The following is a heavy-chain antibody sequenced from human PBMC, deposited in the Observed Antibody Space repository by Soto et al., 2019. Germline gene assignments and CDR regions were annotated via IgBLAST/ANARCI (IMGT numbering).Heavy chain of an antibody. CDR1: GGSISSYY. J-gene: IGHJ3*02. CDR2: IYYSGST. V-gene: IGHV4-59*01. Sequence: ASETLSLTCTVSGGSISSYYWSWIRQPPGKGLEWIGYIYYSGSTNYNPSLKSRVTISVDTSKNQFSLKLSSVTAADTAVYYCARGEMATGDAFDIWGQGTMVTVSS. CDR3: ARGEMATGDAFDI. D-gene: IGHD5-12*01.